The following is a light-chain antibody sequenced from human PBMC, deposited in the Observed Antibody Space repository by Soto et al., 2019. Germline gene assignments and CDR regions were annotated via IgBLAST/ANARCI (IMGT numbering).Light chain of an antibody. CDR1: TSDVGAYNY. CDR3: SSKTSSSSPFV. CDR2: EVS. Sequence: LTQPASVSGSPGQSITISCTGSTSDVGAYNYVSWYKHHPGQAPQLMTYEVSNRPSGVSNRFSGSKSGNTASLTISGLQADDEGDYYCSSKTSSSSPFVFGTGTKVTVL. V-gene: IGLV2-14*01. J-gene: IGLJ1*01.